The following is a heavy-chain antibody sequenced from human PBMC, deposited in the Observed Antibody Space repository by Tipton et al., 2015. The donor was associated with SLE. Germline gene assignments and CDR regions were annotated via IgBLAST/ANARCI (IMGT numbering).Heavy chain of an antibody. CDR1: GGSISRYY. CDR2: IYHSGIT. CDR3: ARSRDGYNADAFDI. Sequence: TLSLTCTVSGGSISRYYWSWIRQPPGKGLEWIAYIYHSGITNYNPSLQSRVTISIDTSKNQFSLTLTSVTAADTAVYYCARSRDGYNADAFDIWGQGTMVTVSS. J-gene: IGHJ3*02. V-gene: IGHV4-59*01. D-gene: IGHD5-24*01.